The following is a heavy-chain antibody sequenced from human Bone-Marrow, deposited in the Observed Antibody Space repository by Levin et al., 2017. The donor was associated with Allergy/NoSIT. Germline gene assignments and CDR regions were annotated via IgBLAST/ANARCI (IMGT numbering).Heavy chain of an antibody. J-gene: IGHJ5*02. V-gene: IGHV4-31*03. CDR2: IYYSGII. CDR3: ARVVAAAGALIDL. CDR1: GASIRSGGYY. Sequence: SQTLSLTCPVSGASIRSGGYYWGWIRQHPGKGLEWIGYIYYSGIIYYNPSLRPRVTISMDTSKNQFSLKLSSVTAADTGVYYCARVVAAAGALIDLWGQGTLVAVSS. D-gene: IGHD6-13*01.